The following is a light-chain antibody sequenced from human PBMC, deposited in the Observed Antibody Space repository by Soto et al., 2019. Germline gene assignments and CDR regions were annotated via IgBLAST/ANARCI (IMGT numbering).Light chain of an antibody. CDR2: LNSDGSH. V-gene: IGLV4-69*01. J-gene: IGLJ2*01. Sequence: QLVLTQSPSASASLGASVKLTCTLSSGHSSYAIAWRQQQPETGPRYLMKLNSDGSHSKGDGIPDRFSGSSSGAERYLTISSLQSEDEADYYCQTWGTGPVVFVGGTKLTVL. CDR3: QTWGTGPVV. CDR1: SGHSSYA.